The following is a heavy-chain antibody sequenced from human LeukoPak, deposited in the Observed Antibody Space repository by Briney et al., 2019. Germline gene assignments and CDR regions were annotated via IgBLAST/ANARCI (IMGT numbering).Heavy chain of an antibody. J-gene: IGHJ4*02. CDR2: ISSSGSSL. Sequence: GGSLRLSCAASGFSFSDSYMSWIRQAPGKGLEWLSYISSSGSSLYHADSVRGRVTISRDNAKSSLYLQMNSLRAEDTAVYYCARDLVDCSSTSCYTRGVLGYWGQGTLVTVSS. CDR3: ARDLVDCSSTSCYTRGVLGY. V-gene: IGHV3-11*04. CDR1: GFSFSDSY. D-gene: IGHD2-2*02.